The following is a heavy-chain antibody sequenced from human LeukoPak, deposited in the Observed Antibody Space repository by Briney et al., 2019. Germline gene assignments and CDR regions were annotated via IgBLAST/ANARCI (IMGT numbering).Heavy chain of an antibody. CDR3: ARDRGSIVGATTFDY. V-gene: IGHV3-23*01. J-gene: IGHJ4*02. CDR2: ISASGGST. Sequence: GGSLRLSCAASGFTFSSSAMSWVRQVPGKGLEWVSGISASGGSTYYADSVRGRFTISRDNSKNTLYVQMNSLRDEDTAVYYCARDRGSIVGATTFDYWGQGTLVTVSS. D-gene: IGHD1-26*01. CDR1: GFTFSSSA.